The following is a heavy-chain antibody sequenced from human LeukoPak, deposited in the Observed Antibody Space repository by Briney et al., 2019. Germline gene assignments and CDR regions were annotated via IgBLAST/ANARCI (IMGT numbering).Heavy chain of an antibody. CDR3: ARDGYNHSFDFDY. V-gene: IGHV3-21*01. CDR2: ISSSSDYI. J-gene: IGHJ4*02. Sequence: GGSLRLSCAASGFSFNTYSLNWVRQAPGKGLEWVSSISSSSDYIYYADSVKGRFTISRDNAKNSLYLQMNSLRAEDTAVYYCARDGYNHSFDFDYWGQGTLVTVSS. D-gene: IGHD5-24*01. CDR1: GFSFNTYS.